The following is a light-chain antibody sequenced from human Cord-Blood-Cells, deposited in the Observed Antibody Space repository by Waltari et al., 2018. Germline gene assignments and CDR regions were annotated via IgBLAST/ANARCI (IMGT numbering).Light chain of an antibody. J-gene: IGKJ3*01. CDR1: CSVLYNSNNKNN. CDR2: WAS. Sequence: IVMTQSREPLAVCLVERAWINSRFRCSVLYNSNNKNNLAWYQQKPGQPPKLLINWASTRESGVPDRFSGSGSGTDFTLTISSLQAEDVAVYYCQQYYSTPFTFGPGTKVDIK. CDR3: QQYYSTPFT. V-gene: IGKV4-1*01.